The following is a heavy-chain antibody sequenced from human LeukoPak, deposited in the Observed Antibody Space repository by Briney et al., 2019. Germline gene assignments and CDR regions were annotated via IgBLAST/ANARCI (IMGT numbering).Heavy chain of an antibody. Sequence: AESLSVTCTDAGNTISRYNWGWIRQRPGKALEWIGYIYDSGSTNYNPSLKSRVTISVDTSKNQISLKLTSVTAADTAVYYCARGRVAAGYWGQGTLVTVSS. CDR2: IYDSGST. CDR3: ARGRVAAGY. J-gene: IGHJ4*02. CDR1: GNTISRYN. D-gene: IGHD6-19*01. V-gene: IGHV4-59*01.